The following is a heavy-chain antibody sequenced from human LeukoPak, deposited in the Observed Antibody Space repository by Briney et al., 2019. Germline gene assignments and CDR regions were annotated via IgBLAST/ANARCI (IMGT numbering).Heavy chain of an antibody. V-gene: IGHV3-23*01. D-gene: IGHD3-16*02. CDR1: GFTFGNYA. CDR3: ARGGMTYYDYVWGSYPLAY. CDR2: IGDSGGNT. Sequence: GGSLRLSCAASGFTFGNYAMTWVRQAPGKGLEWVSAIGDSGGNTHYADSVKGRFTISRDNSKNTLYLQMNSLRAEDTAVYYCARGGMTYYDYVWGSYPLAYWGQGTLVTVSS. J-gene: IGHJ4*02.